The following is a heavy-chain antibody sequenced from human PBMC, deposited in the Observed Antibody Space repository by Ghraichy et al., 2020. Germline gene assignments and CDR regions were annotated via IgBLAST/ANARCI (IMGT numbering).Heavy chain of an antibody. D-gene: IGHD6-13*01. J-gene: IGHJ5*02. CDR3: ARGRAAAGYNWFDP. V-gene: IGHV4-61*05. CDR1: GGSISSSSYY. Sequence: SETLSLTCTVSGGSISSSSYYWGWIRQPPGKGLEWIGYIYYSGSTNYNPSLKSRVTISVDTSKNQFSLKLSSVTAADTAVYYCARGRAAAGYNWFDPWGQGTLVTVSS. CDR2: IYYSGST.